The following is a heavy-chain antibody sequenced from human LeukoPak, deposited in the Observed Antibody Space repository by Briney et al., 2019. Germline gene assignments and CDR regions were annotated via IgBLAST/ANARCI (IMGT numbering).Heavy chain of an antibody. Sequence: GSSVKVSCKASGGTFSSYAICWVRQAPGQGLEWMGRIIPIFGTANYAQKFQGRVTITTDESTSTAYMELSSLRSEDTAVYYCARARDGYNSWNFDYWGQGTLVTVSS. V-gene: IGHV1-69*05. CDR2: IIPIFGTA. CDR3: ARARDGYNSWNFDY. CDR1: GGTFSSYA. D-gene: IGHD5-24*01. J-gene: IGHJ4*02.